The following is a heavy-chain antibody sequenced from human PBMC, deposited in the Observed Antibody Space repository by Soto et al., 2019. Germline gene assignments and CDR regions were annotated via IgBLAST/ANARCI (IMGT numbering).Heavy chain of an antibody. CDR2: IRPDGSNR. J-gene: IGHJ5*02. V-gene: IGHV3-33*01. CDR3: ARVGRPQHLVTGFDN. CDR1: GFTFSDYA. Sequence: QVQLVESGGGVVQPGWSLRLSCVTSGFTFSDYAMHWVRQAPGKGLEWVAVIRPDGSNRYYADSVKGRFTISRDISKNTLYLQTSTLRADDTAVYFCARVGRPQHLVTGFDNWGQGTLVTVSS. D-gene: IGHD3-16*02.